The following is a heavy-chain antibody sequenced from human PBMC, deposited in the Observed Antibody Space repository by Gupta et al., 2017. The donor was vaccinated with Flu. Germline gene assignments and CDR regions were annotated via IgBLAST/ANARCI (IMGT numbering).Heavy chain of an antibody. V-gene: IGHV4-31*11. CDR3: ARASRLKRDGFDM. CDR1: GDSVSRSAYY. Sequence: QVQLQASGPGLVTPSQTLSLTCAVSGDSVSRSAYYWTWVRQHPGKGLEWIGYIHYSGNTLYNPSLKGRITGSVDTSQNQVFLKLSSVTAADTAVYYCARASRLKRDGFDMWGQGTLVTVSS. CDR2: IHYSGNT. J-gene: IGHJ3*02.